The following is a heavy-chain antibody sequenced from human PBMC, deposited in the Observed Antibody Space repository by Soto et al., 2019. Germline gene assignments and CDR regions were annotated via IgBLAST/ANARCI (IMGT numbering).Heavy chain of an antibody. J-gene: IGHJ4*02. CDR3: ARDKITGLFDY. CDR2: INHSGST. Sequence: SETLSLTCAVYGGSFSGYYWTWIRQPPGTGLEWIGEINHSGSTNYNPSLKSRVTISVDTSKNQFSLKLTSVTAADTAVYYCARDKITGLFDYWGQGTLVPVSA. D-gene: IGHD2-8*02. CDR1: GGSFSGYY. V-gene: IGHV4-34*01.